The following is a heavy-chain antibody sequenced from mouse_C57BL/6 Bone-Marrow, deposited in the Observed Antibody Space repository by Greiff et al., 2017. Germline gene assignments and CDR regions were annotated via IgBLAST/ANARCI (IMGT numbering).Heavy chain of an antibody. J-gene: IGHJ3*01. Sequence: EVKLVESGGGLVQPGESLKLSCESNEYEFPSHDMSWVRKTPEKRLELVAAINSDGGSTYYPDTMERRFIISRDNTKKTLYLQMSSLRSDDTAVYYCARLGYDYGFAYWGQGTLVTVSA. V-gene: IGHV5-2*03. CDR2: INSDGGST. CDR1: EYEFPSHD. D-gene: IGHD2-4*01. CDR3: ARLGYDYGFAY.